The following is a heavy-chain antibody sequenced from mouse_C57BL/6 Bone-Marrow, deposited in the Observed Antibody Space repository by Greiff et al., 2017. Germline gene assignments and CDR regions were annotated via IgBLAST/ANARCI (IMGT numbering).Heavy chain of an antibody. Sequence: VQLQQSGPELVKPGASVKISCKASGYTFTDYYMNWVKQSHGKSLEWIGDINPNNGGTSYNQKFKGKATLTVDKSSSTAYMELRSLTSEDSAVYYCARVRDTTVVERDYYAMDYWGQGTSVTVSS. V-gene: IGHV1-26*01. CDR3: ARVRDTTVVERDYYAMDY. J-gene: IGHJ4*01. D-gene: IGHD1-1*01. CDR2: INPNNGGT. CDR1: GYTFTDYY.